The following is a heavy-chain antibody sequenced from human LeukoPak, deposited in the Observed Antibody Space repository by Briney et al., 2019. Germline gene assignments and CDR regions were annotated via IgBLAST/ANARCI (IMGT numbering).Heavy chain of an antibody. D-gene: IGHD1-26*01. Sequence: SETLSLTCAVSGYSISSGYYWGWIRQPPGKGLEWIGSICHSGSTYYNPSLKSRVTISVDTSKNQFSLKLSSVTAADTAVYYCARHRSGSPVSAFDIWGQGTMVTVSS. CDR1: GYSISSGYY. V-gene: IGHV4-38-2*01. J-gene: IGHJ3*02. CDR3: ARHRSGSPVSAFDI. CDR2: ICHSGST.